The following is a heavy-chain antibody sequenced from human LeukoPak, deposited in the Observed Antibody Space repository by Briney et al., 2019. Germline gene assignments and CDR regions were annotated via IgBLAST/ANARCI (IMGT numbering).Heavy chain of an antibody. CDR2: INPNSGDT. CDR3: ASSTAAGIVDWFDP. CDR1: GYIFTGYY. D-gene: IGHD6-13*01. J-gene: IGHJ5*02. V-gene: IGHV1-2*02. Sequence: ASVKVSCKASGYIFTGYYMHWVRQAPGQGLEWMGWINPNSGDTNYAQKFQGRVTMTRDTSISTAYMELSRLRSDDTAVYYCASSTAAGIVDWFDPWGQGTLVTVSS.